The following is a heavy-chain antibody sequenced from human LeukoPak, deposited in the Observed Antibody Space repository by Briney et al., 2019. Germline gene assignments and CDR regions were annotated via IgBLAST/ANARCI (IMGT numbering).Heavy chain of an antibody. CDR1: GFTFDDFA. V-gene: IGHV3-9*01. Sequence: GGSLRLSCAASGFTFDDFAMHWVRQAPGKGLEWVSGVSWNSDSIGYADSVKGRFTISRDNAKNSLYLQMNSLRAEDTAFYYCAKDIFTLLRGAFDIWGQGTMVIVSS. CDR3: AKDIFTLLRGAFDI. D-gene: IGHD3-10*01. J-gene: IGHJ3*02. CDR2: VSWNSDSI.